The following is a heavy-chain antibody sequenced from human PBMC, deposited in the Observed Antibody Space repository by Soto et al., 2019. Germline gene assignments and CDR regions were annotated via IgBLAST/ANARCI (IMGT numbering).Heavy chain of an antibody. V-gene: IGHV3-23*01. Sequence: EVQLLESGGGLVQPGGSLRLSCAASGFTFSSYAMSWVRQAPGKGLEWVSAISGSGGSTYYADSVKGRFTISRDNSKNPLYLQMNSLRAEDTAVYYCAKDFRLGLAARPGHDAFDIWGQGTMVTVSS. CDR2: ISGSGGST. D-gene: IGHD6-6*01. CDR3: AKDFRLGLAARPGHDAFDI. J-gene: IGHJ3*02. CDR1: GFTFSSYA.